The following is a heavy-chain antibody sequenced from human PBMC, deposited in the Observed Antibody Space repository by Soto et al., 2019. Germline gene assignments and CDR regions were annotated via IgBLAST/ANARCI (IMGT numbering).Heavy chain of an antibody. CDR2: IKSKTAGGTT. Sequence: EVQLVESGGGLVEPGGSLRLSCAASGFTFSNAWMNWVRQAPGKGLEWVGRIKSKTAGGTTDYAAPLKDRFTISRDDSIYTLYLQMNTLKNEDTAVYYCIPNPTTDNPNWYIPWGQGTLVTVSS. D-gene: IGHD1-1*01. CDR1: GFTFSNAW. CDR3: IPNPTTDNPNWYIP. V-gene: IGHV3-15*07. J-gene: IGHJ5*02.